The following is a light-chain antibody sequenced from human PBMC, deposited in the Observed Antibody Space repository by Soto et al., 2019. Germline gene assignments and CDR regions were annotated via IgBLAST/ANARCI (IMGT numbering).Light chain of an antibody. CDR3: QQANNFPHT. Sequence: DIQMTQSPSFVSASVGDRVTITCRASQGISSWLAWYQQRPGKAPKLLIYGASNLQSGVPSRFSGSGSETEFTLTISSLQPEDFATYYCQQANNFPHTFGGGTKVDIK. V-gene: IGKV1-12*01. CDR1: QGISSW. J-gene: IGKJ4*01. CDR2: GAS.